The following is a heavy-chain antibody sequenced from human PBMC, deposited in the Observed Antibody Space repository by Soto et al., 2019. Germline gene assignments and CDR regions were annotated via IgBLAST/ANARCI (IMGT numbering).Heavy chain of an antibody. J-gene: IGHJ4*02. CDR2: ISSSSSTI. CDR3: ARGARNDFWSGYPGYFDY. Sequence: PGGSLRLSCAASGFTFSSYSMNWVRQAPGKGLEWVSYISSSSSTIYYADSVKGRFTISRDNAKNSLYLQMNSLRDEDTAVYYCARGARNDFWSGYPGYFDYWGQGTLVTVSS. D-gene: IGHD3-3*01. CDR1: GFTFSSYS. V-gene: IGHV3-48*02.